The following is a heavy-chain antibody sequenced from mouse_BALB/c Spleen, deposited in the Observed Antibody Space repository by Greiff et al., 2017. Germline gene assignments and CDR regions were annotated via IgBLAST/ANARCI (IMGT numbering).Heavy chain of an antibody. Sequence: VQLQQSGAELVKPGASVKLSCTASGFNIKDTYMHWVKQRPEQGLEWIGRIDPANGNTKYDPKFQGKATITADTSSNTAYLQLSSLTSDDSAVYFCARGYYGSSDWFAYWGQGTLVTVSA. J-gene: IGHJ3*01. CDR3: ARGYYGSSDWFAY. CDR1: GFNIKDTY. D-gene: IGHD1-1*01. CDR2: IDPANGNT. V-gene: IGHV14-3*02.